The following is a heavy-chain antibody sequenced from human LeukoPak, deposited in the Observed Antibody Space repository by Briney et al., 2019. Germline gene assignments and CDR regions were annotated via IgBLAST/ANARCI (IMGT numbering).Heavy chain of an antibody. V-gene: IGHV1-69*13. Sequence: SVKVSCKASGGTFSSYAISWVRQAPGQGLEWMGGIIPIYGTVNYAQKFQGRVTITADESTSTAYMELSSLRSDDTAVYYCARLSQQTFDIWGQGTLVTVSS. CDR2: IIPIYGTV. J-gene: IGHJ3*02. CDR1: GGTFSSYA. CDR3: ARLSQQTFDI.